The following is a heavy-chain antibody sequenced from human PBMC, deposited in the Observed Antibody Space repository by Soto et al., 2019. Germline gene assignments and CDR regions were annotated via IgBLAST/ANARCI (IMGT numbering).Heavy chain of an antibody. Sequence: QVQLVQSGAEVKKPGSSVKVSCEASGGTFSSYSFSWVRQAPGQGLEWMGRVIPILGMANYAQKFQGRVTIPADKSTSTVYMELSSLRSEDTAVYYRARGGAVVVPGAVDRHNWFDPWGQGTLVTVSS. D-gene: IGHD2-2*01. J-gene: IGHJ5*02. CDR3: ARGGAVVVPGAVDRHNWFDP. CDR1: GGTFSSYS. CDR2: VIPILGMA. V-gene: IGHV1-69*02.